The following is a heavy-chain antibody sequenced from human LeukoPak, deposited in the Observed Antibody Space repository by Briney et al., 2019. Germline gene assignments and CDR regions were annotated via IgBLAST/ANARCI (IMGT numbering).Heavy chain of an antibody. Sequence: PGGSLRLSCAASGFTFSSYGMHWVRQAPGKGLEWVAVISYDGSNKYYADSVKGRFTISRDNSKNTLYLQMDSLRAEDTAVYYCARDRSSGWRTDAFDIWGQGTMVTVSS. V-gene: IGHV3-30*03. J-gene: IGHJ3*02. CDR2: ISYDGSNK. CDR3: ARDRSSGWRTDAFDI. D-gene: IGHD6-19*01. CDR1: GFTFSSYG.